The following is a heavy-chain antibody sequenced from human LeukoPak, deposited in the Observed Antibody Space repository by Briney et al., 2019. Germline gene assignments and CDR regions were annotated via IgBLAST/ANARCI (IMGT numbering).Heavy chain of an antibody. CDR3: AKGGYYYDSSGSPRLNWFDP. CDR2: ISYDGSNK. V-gene: IGHV3-30*18. CDR1: GFTVSSNY. J-gene: IGHJ5*02. Sequence: GGSLRLSCAASGFTVSSNYMSWVRQAPGKGLEWVAVISYDGSNKYYADSVKGRFTISRDNSKNTLYLQMNSLRAEDTAVYYCAKGGYYYDSSGSPRLNWFDPWGQGTLVTVSS. D-gene: IGHD3-22*01.